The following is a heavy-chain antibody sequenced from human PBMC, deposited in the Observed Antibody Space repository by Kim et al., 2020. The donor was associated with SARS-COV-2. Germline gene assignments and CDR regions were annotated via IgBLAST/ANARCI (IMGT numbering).Heavy chain of an antibody. D-gene: IGHD3-10*01. CDR2: IYPGDSDT. CDR1: GYSFTSYW. V-gene: IGHV5-51*01. CDR3: ARSITMVRDRFYYGMDV. Sequence: GESLKISCKGSGYSFTSYWIGWVRQMPGKGLEWMGIIYPGDSDTRYSPSFQGQVTISADKSISTAYLQWSSLKASDTAMYYCARSITMVRDRFYYGMDVWGQGTTVTVSS. J-gene: IGHJ6*02.